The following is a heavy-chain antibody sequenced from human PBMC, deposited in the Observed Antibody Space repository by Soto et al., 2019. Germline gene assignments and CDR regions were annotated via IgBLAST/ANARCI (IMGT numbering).Heavy chain of an antibody. J-gene: IGHJ6*02. CDR2: INVGNGNT. Sequence: ASVKVSCKASGYRFSSYAIQWVRQAPGQRLEWMGWINVGNGNTKYSQKFQDRVTISRDNAKNMLYLQMDSLRADDTAVYYCARDGARFYGNYARLGMDVWGQGTTVTVSS. V-gene: IGHV1-3*01. CDR1: GYRFSSYA. CDR3: ARDGARFYGNYARLGMDV. D-gene: IGHD4-17*01.